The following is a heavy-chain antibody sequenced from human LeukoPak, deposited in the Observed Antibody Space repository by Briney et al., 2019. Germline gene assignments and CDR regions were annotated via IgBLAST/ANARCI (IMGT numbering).Heavy chain of an antibody. CDR1: GGSISSDNYY. D-gene: IGHD3-10*01. Sequence: PSETLSLTCTVSGGSISSDNYYWSWIRQPAGKGLEWIGRIYSSGSTNYNPSLKSRVTISVDTSKNQFSLKLSSVTAADTAVYYCARYRERITMVRGVILSFDPWGQGTLVTVSS. CDR3: ARYRERITMVRGVILSFDP. J-gene: IGHJ5*02. V-gene: IGHV4-61*10. CDR2: IYSSGST.